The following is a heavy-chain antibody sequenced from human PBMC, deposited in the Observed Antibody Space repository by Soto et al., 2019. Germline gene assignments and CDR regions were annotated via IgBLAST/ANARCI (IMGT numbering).Heavy chain of an antibody. V-gene: IGHV1-18*01. CDR1: AYSYTSYG. CDR3: ARDGRKELWAEGLTAMDV. CDR2: ISAYNGQT. D-gene: IGHD3-16*01. J-gene: IGHJ6*02. Sequence: QVQLVQSGPEVKKPGGSLKVSCKASAYSYTSYGISWVRQAPGQGLEWMGWISAYNGQTNYAQKFRGRVTFTTDASTTTAFMQLRSLRSDDTAMYFCARDGRKELWAEGLTAMDVWGQGTTVTV.